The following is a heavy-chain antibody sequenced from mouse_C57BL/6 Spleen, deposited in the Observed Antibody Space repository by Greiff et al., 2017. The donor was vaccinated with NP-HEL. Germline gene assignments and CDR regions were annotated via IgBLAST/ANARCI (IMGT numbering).Heavy chain of an antibody. V-gene: IGHV1-82*01. CDR2: IYPGDGDT. J-gene: IGHJ3*01. CDR1: GYAFSSSW. CDR3: ARTNSSGPRGFAY. Sequence: VQLQESGPELVKPGASVKISCKASGYAFSSSWMNWVKQRPGKGLEWIGRIYPGDGDTNYNGKFKGKATLTADKSSSTAYMQLSSLTSEDSAVYFCARTNSSGPRGFAYWGQGTLVTVSA. D-gene: IGHD3-2*02.